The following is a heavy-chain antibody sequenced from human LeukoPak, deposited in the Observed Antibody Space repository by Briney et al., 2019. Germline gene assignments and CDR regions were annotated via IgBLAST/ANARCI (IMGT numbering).Heavy chain of an antibody. D-gene: IGHD3-3*01. V-gene: IGHV3-20*04. J-gene: IGHJ4*02. CDR2: INWNGGST. CDR3: ARGVRLRKTEYYDFCSGYYRYYFDY. Sequence: GGSLRLSCAASGFTFDDYGMSWVRQAPGKGLEWVSGINWNGGSTGYADSVKGRFTISRDNAKNSLYLQMNSLRAEDTALYYCARGVRLRKTEYYDFCSGYYRYYFDYWGQGTLVTVSS. CDR1: GFTFDDYG.